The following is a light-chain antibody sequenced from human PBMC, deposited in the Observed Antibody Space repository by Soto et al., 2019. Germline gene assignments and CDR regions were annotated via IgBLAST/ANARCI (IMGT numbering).Light chain of an antibody. CDR1: QSVSASY. CDR2: DAS. J-gene: IGKJ1*01. CDR3: QQYDYSTPWT. V-gene: IGKV3-20*01. Sequence: EIVLTQSPGTLSLSPGERATLSCRASQSVSASYLAWHQQKPGQAPRLLIYDASTRATGIPARFSGSGSGTDFTLTISRLEPEDFAVYYCQQYDYSTPWTFGQGTKVEI.